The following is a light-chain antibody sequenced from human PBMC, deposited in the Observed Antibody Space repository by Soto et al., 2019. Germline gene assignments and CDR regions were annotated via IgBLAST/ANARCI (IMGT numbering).Light chain of an antibody. CDR1: SSDVGGYNY. V-gene: IGLV2-8*01. CDR3: SSYGGYNNVV. Sequence: QSALTQPPSASGSPGQSVIISCTGTSSDVGGYNYVSWFQQHPGKAPKLIIHEVNQRPSGVPDRFSGSKSGNTASLTVSGLQADDEGTYYCSSYGGYNNVVFGTGTKVTVL. J-gene: IGLJ1*01. CDR2: EVN.